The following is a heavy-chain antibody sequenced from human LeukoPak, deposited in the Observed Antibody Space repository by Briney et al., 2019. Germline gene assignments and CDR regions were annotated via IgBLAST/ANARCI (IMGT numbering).Heavy chain of an antibody. J-gene: IGHJ4*02. D-gene: IGHD6-19*01. Sequence: GGSLRLSCAASGFTFDDYAMHWVRQAPGKGLEWFSGISWNSGSIGYADSVKGRFTISRDNAKNSLYLQMNSLRPEDTAFYYCAKDKGSGWFGIDYWGQGTLVTVSS. CDR3: AKDKGSGWFGIDY. CDR2: ISWNSGSI. CDR1: GFTFDDYA. V-gene: IGHV3-9*01.